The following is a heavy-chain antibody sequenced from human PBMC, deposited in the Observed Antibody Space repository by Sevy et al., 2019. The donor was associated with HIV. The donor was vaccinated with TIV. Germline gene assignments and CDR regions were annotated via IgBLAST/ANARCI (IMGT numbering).Heavy chain of an antibody. J-gene: IGHJ4*02. V-gene: IGHV4-34*12. Sequence: SETLSLTCAVHYGSFSGYYWNWIRQPPGKGLEWIGSIFFTGRTSYATSLESRVTISVDASKNQFSLRLSSVTATDTAVYFCARHGGLVDRAFDYWGQGTLVTVSS. D-gene: IGHD3-10*01. CDR2: IFFTGRT. CDR3: ARHGGLVDRAFDY. CDR1: YGSFSGYY.